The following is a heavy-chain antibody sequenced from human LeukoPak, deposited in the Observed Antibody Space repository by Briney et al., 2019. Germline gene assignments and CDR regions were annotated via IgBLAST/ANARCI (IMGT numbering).Heavy chain of an antibody. CDR2: ISYPGST. V-gene: IGHV4-59*02. CDR1: GGSVSTYL. D-gene: IGHD4-11*01. J-gene: IGHJ6*02. Sequence: SETLSLTCTVSGGSVSTYLWEWIRQPPGKGLECIGYISYPGSTNYNPSLKSRVTISVDTSKNQFSLNLSSVTAADTAVYYCARGSPGGDHEYRDYSNDEVGYYYYYGMDVWGQGTTVTVSS. CDR3: ARGSPGGDHEYRDYSNDEVGYYYYYGMDV.